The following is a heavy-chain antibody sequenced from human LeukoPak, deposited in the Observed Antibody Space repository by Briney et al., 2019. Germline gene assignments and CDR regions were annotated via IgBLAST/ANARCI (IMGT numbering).Heavy chain of an antibody. CDR3: ARVVFEVGFQFDF. J-gene: IGHJ4*02. CDR1: GYTFNNYG. Sequence: ASVKVSCKASGYTFNNYGINWVRQAPGQGLEWKGWISTYNDNTNYAQKLQGRVTMTTDTSTSTAYMELRSLTSDDTAVYYCARVVFEVGFQFDFWGQGTLVTVSS. D-gene: IGHD1-26*01. V-gene: IGHV1-18*01. CDR2: ISTYNDNT.